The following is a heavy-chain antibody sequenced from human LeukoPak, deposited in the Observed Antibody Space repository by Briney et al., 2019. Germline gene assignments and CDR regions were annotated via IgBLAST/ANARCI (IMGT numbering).Heavy chain of an antibody. CDR3: ARDPERGYSYGFFDY. Sequence: GGSLRLSCAASGFTFSSYSMNWVRQAPGKGLEWVPYISSSSSTIYYADSVKGRFTIFRDNAKNSLYLQMNSLRDEDTAVYYCARDPERGYSYGFFDYWGQGTLVTVSS. V-gene: IGHV3-48*02. D-gene: IGHD5-18*01. CDR2: ISSSSSTI. CDR1: GFTFSSYS. J-gene: IGHJ4*02.